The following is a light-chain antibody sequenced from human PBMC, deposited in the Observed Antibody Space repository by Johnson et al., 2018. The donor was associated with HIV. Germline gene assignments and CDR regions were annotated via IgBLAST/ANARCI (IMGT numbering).Light chain of an antibody. J-gene: IGLJ1*01. CDR1: NSNIGYNS. Sequence: QSALTQPPSVSAAPGQRVTISCSGNNSNIGYNSVSWYQQVPGTAPKLLIYENKKRPSGIADRFSASKSGTSATLDITGLQPGDEAAYYCGAWDSGLTAHFVFGSGTTITVL. V-gene: IGLV1-51*02. CDR2: ENK. CDR3: GAWDSGLTAHFV.